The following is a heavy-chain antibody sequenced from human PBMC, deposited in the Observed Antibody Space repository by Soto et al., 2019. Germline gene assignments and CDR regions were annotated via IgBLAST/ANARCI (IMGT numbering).Heavy chain of an antibody. J-gene: IGHJ6*02. CDR3: ASDKDRPQLGGNYYYILDV. Sequence: QVQLEQSGAEVKKPGSSVKVSCKAPGGTFSNSAISWVRQAPGQGLEWMGGIMPVFRTPDYAQKFQGRVTITADESTSTAYMELSGLRSDDTAVYFCASDKDRPQLGGNYYYILDVWGQGTTVTVSS. V-gene: IGHV1-69*12. CDR1: GGTFSNSA. CDR2: IMPVFRTP. D-gene: IGHD3-3*02.